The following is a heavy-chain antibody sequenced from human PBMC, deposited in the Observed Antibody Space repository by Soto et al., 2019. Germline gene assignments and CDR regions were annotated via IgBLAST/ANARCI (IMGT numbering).Heavy chain of an antibody. D-gene: IGHD6-19*01. J-gene: IGHJ3*02. V-gene: IGHV5-51*01. Sequence: EAKLHGESLKISCKSSGYSFTSYWIGWVLQIPGKGLEGMGLIYPGYSDPRYSPSFQGQVTISADKSISTAYLQWSSLKASDTAMYYCARWSSGWFDAFDIWGQGTMVTVSS. CDR3: ARWSSGWFDAFDI. CDR2: IYPGYSDP. CDR1: GYSFTSYW.